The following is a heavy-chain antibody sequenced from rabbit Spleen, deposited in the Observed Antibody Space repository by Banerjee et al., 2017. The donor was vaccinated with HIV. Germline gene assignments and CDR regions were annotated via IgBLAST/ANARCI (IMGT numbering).Heavy chain of an antibody. CDR3: ARDLVGVIGWNFNL. CDR1: GFSFSNKAV. D-gene: IGHD1-1*01. V-gene: IGHV1S45*01. J-gene: IGHJ4*01. CDR2: INAVTGKA. Sequence: QEQLVESGGGLVQPEGSLTLTCKASGFSFSNKAVMCWVRQAPGKGLEWIACINAVTGKAVYASWAKGRFTFSKTSSTTVPLQMTSLTAADTATYFCARDLVGVIGWNFNLWGPGTLVTVS.